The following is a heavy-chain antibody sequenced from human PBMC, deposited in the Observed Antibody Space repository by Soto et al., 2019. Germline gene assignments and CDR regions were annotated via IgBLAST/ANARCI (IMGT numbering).Heavy chain of an antibody. J-gene: IGHJ4*02. CDR3: AREVVVAAKTSSLFDY. Sequence: SETLCLTCTVSVGSISIGAYYWSWIRQHRGKGREWIGYIYYSASTYYNRSLKSRVTISVDTSKNQFSLKLSSVTAADTAVYYCAREVVVAAKTSSLFDYWGQGTMVTVSS. CDR1: VGSISIGAYY. D-gene: IGHD2-15*01. CDR2: IYYSAST. V-gene: IGHV4-31*03.